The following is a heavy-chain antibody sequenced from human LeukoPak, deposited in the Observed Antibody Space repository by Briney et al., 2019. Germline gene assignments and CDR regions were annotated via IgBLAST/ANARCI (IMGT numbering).Heavy chain of an antibody. CDR1: GFTFSSYA. V-gene: IGHV3-23*01. D-gene: IGHD6-13*01. CDR2: ISGSGGSA. Sequence: GGSLRLSCAASGFTFSSYAMSWVRQAPGKGLEWVSAISGSGGSAYYADSVKGRFTISRDNSKNTLYLQMNSLRAEDTAVYYCASQYSSSWGPFDYWGQGTLVTVSS. CDR3: ASQYSSSWGPFDY. J-gene: IGHJ4*02.